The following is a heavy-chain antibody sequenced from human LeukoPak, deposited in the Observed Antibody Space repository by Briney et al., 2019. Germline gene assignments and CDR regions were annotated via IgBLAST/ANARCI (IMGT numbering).Heavy chain of an antibody. J-gene: IGHJ6*03. CDR1: GGSIRNSNYF. Sequence: SETLSLTCSVSGGSIRNSNYFWAWIRQPPGKGLEWIGVISYTGSAYYNPSLKSRVTISVDTSKNQFSLKLSSVTAADTAVYYCARAVNYYDSSGYYYYYYYMDVWGKGTTVTVSS. CDR2: ISYTGSA. D-gene: IGHD3-22*01. V-gene: IGHV4-39*07. CDR3: ARAVNYYDSSGYYYYYYYMDV.